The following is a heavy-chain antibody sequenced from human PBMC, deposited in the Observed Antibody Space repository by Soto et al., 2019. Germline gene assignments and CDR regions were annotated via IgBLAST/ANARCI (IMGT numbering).Heavy chain of an antibody. V-gene: IGHV3-30-3*01. CDR1: GFTFSSYA. Sequence: QVQLVESGGGVVQPGRSLRLSCAASGFTFSSYAMHWVRQAPGKGLEWVAVISYDGSNKYYADSVKGRFTISRDNSKNTLYLQMNSLRAEDTAVYYCAREGAAEPYEYFQHWGQGTLVTVSS. D-gene: IGHD6-13*01. CDR3: AREGAAEPYEYFQH. CDR2: ISYDGSNK. J-gene: IGHJ1*01.